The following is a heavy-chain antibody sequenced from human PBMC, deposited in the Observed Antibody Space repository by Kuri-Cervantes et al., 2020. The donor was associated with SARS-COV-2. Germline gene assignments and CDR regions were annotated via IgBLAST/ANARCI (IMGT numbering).Heavy chain of an antibody. CDR3: ARHAPPAGIVVVPAAIYYGMDV. CDR1: GYSFTSYW. V-gene: IGHV5-10-1*01. CDR2: IDPRDSYT. J-gene: IGHJ6*02. D-gene: IGHD2-2*01. Sequence: GGSLRLSCKGSGYSFTSYWISWVRQMPGKGLEWMGNIDPRDSYTNYSPSFQGHVTISADKSISTAYLQWSSLRASDTAVYFCARHAPPAGIVVVPAAIYYGMDVWGQGTTVTVSS.